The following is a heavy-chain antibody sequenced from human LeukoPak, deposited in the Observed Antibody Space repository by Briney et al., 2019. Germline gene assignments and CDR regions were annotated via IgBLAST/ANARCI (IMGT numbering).Heavy chain of an antibody. Sequence: ASVKVSCKASGYTFTSYGISWVRQAPGQGLEWMGWISAYNGNTNYAQKLQGRVTMTTDTSTSTAYMELRSLRSDDTAVYYCARDLRDCSSTSCLYYWGQGTLVTASS. J-gene: IGHJ4*02. D-gene: IGHD2-2*01. V-gene: IGHV1-18*01. CDR3: ARDLRDCSSTSCLYY. CDR2: ISAYNGNT. CDR1: GYTFTSYG.